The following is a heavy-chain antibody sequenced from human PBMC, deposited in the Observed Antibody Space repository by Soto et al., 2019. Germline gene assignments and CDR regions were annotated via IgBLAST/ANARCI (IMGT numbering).Heavy chain of an antibody. CDR3: ARGPDYGDYYPSYYFDY. CDR2: IYYSGST. CDR1: GGSISSSSYY. V-gene: IGHV4-39*07. D-gene: IGHD4-17*01. J-gene: IGHJ4*02. Sequence: SETLSLTCTVSGGSISSSSYYWGWIRQPPGKGLEWIGSIYYSGSTYYNPSLKSRVTISVDTSKNQFSLKLSSVTAADTAVYYCARGPDYGDYYPSYYFDYWGQGTLVTVSS.